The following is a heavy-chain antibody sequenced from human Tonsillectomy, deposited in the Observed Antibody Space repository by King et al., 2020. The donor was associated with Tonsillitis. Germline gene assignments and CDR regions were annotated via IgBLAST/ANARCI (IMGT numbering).Heavy chain of an antibody. D-gene: IGHD2-15*01. Sequence: QLVQSGGGLVQPGRSLRLSCVASGFPFDEYAMHWVRQAPGKGLEWGSGISWNGGSIGYADSVRGRFPISRDNAKMSLYLQMNSLRVEDTALYYCAKDSPNYCSGGSCYSWGYSCDYWGQGAPVTVSS. CDR1: GFPFDEYA. J-gene: IGHJ4*02. CDR2: ISWNGGSI. V-gene: IGHV3-9*01. CDR3: AKDSPNYCSGGSCYSWGYSCDY.